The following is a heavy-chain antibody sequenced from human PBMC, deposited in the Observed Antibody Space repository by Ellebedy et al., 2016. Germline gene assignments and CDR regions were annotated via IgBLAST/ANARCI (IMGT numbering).Heavy chain of an antibody. Sequence: ASVKVSCXVSGYTLTELSMHWVRQAPGKGLEWMGGFDPEDGETIYAQKFQGRVTMTEDTSTDTAYMELSSLRSEDTAVYYCATGGSGYDSYYFDYWGQGTLVTVSS. CDR3: ATGGSGYDSYYFDY. CDR2: FDPEDGET. J-gene: IGHJ4*02. D-gene: IGHD5-12*01. CDR1: GYTLTELS. V-gene: IGHV1-24*01.